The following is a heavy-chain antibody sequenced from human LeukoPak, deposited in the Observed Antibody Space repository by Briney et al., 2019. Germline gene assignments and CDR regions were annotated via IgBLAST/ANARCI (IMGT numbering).Heavy chain of an antibody. CDR3: ARGNIVVVTADAFDI. V-gene: IGHV3-30*04. Sequence: GRSLRLSCAASGFTFSSYAMHWVRQAPGKGLEWVAVISYDGSNKYYADSVKGRFTISRDNSKNTLYLQMNSLRAEDTAVYYCARGNIVVVTADAFDIWGQGTMVTVSS. J-gene: IGHJ3*02. D-gene: IGHD2-21*02. CDR1: GFTFSSYA. CDR2: ISYDGSNK.